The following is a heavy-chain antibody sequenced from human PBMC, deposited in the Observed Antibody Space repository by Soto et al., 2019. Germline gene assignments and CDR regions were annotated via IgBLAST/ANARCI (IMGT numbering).Heavy chain of an antibody. CDR2: IWYDGSNK. V-gene: IGHV3-33*01. D-gene: IGHD1-1*01. CDR1: GFTFSSYG. J-gene: IGHJ5*02. Sequence: GGSLRLSCAASGFTFSSYGMHWVRQAPGKGLEWVAVIWYDGSNKYYADSVKGRFTISRDNSKNTLYLQMNSLRAEDPAVYYFTRVGTGNWFDPWGQGTLVTVSS. CDR3: TRVGTGNWFDP.